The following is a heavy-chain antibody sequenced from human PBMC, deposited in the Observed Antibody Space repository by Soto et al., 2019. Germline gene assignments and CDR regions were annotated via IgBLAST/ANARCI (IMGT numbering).Heavy chain of an antibody. D-gene: IGHD2-15*01. CDR1: GVSLNSGHYY. J-gene: IGHJ4*02. Sequence: PSETLSLTCTVSGVSLNSGHYYWVWIRQSPGKGLAWIASIYYDESTYYNPSLKSRVTISTDKPKNQFSLTLKSVTAADTAVYYCGKALIGATRHTDVDSWGQGALVTVSS. V-gene: IGHV4-39*01. CDR2: IYYDEST. CDR3: GKALIGATRHTDVDS.